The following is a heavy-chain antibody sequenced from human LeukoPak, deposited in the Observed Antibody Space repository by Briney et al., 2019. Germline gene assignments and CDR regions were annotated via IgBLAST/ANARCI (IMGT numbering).Heavy chain of an antibody. J-gene: IGHJ4*02. Sequence: PGGSLRLSCAASGFTFSSYGMSWVRQAPGKGLEWVSVISGSGGSTYYADSVKGRFTISRDNSKNTLYLQMNSLRAEDTAVYYCAKDRRIYCTNRSCLGISDYWGQGTLVTVSS. CDR3: AKDRRIYCTNRSCLGISDY. CDR1: GFTFSSYG. CDR2: ISGSGGST. V-gene: IGHV3-23*01. D-gene: IGHD2-8*01.